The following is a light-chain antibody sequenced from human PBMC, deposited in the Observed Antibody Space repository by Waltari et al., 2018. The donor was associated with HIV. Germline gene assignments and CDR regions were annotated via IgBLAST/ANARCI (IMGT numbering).Light chain of an antibody. CDR1: QTISNY. CDR2: VAS. J-gene: IGKJ1*01. V-gene: IGKV1-39*01. Sequence: DIHMNQSPSSLSASVGARVTITCRAIQTISNYLNWYQQKPGKAPKVLIYVASSLQSGVPSRFSGSGSGTDFTLTISSLQPEDGATYYCQQSYSNPRTFGQGTRVEIK. CDR3: QQSYSNPRT.